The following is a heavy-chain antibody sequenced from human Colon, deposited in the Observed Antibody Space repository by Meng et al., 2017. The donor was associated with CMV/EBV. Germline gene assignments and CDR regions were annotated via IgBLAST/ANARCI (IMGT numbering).Heavy chain of an antibody. J-gene: IGHJ4*02. CDR1: GGTVDVHT. D-gene: IGHD4-23*01. Sequence: SGGTVDVHTLNWVRQAPGQGLEWLGGLIPLLGMATYSQKFQGRVTITADKTTSTAYMELSSLRSEDRAIYYCARLAECSAGNCYFDYWGQGTLVTVSS. CDR3: ARLAECSAGNCYFDY. V-gene: IGHV1-69*02. CDR2: LIPLLGMA.